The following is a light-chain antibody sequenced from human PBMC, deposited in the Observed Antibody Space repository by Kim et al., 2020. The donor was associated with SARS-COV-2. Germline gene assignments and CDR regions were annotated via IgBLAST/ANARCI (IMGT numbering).Light chain of an antibody. V-gene: IGLV7-46*01. CDR1: TGAVTSGHY. CDR3: LLQFGGGVRI. CDR2: DIS. J-gene: IGLJ2*01. Sequence: GGIVTLPCGSNTGAVTSGHYPYWFQQKPGQAPTTLIYDISNKKSWTPARFSGSLLGGKAALTLSGALPEDEADYYCLLQFGGGVRIFGGGTKVTVL.